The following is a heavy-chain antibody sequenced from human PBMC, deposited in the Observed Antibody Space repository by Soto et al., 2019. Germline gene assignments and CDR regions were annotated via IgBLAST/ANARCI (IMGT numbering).Heavy chain of an antibody. J-gene: IGHJ4*02. V-gene: IGHV4-38-2*02. CDR1: SSSINSHYY. Sequence: SETLSLTCTVSSSSINSHYYWGCIRQTPGKGLEWIASIYHSGSTHYNPSLKSRATISVDTSNNQFSLRLSSVTAADTAVYYCARNTSGRNFDYWGQGTQVTVSS. CDR3: ARNTSGRNFDY. CDR2: IYHSGST. D-gene: IGHD6-19*01.